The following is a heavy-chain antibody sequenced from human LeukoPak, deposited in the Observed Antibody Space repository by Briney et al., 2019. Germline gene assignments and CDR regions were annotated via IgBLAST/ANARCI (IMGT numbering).Heavy chain of an antibody. CDR1: GGSFSGYY. D-gene: IGHD5-24*01. Sequence: KPSETLSLTCAVYGGSFSGYYWSWIRQPPGKGLEWIGEINHSGSTNYNPSLKSRVTISVDTSKNQFSLKLSSVTAADTAVYYCARDHLDGHFDYWGQGTLVTVSS. V-gene: IGHV4-34*01. J-gene: IGHJ4*02. CDR3: ARDHLDGHFDY. CDR2: INHSGST.